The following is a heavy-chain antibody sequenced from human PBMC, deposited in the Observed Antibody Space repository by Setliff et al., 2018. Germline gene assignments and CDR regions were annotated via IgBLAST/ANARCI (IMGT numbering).Heavy chain of an antibody. CDR1: GGAISSGRYY. V-gene: IGHV4-61*09. CDR2: IYTRGTT. J-gene: IGHJ6*03. CDR3: ARSNMGNYYDSGRYYYYYYMDV. D-gene: IGHD3-10*01. Sequence: PSETLSLTCSVSGGAISSGRYYWTWIRQPAGKGLEWIGHIYTRGTTKDNPSLKSRVTISVDASKNQFFLKLTSGTAADTAVYYCARSNMGNYYDSGRYYYYYYMDVWGKGTTVTVSS.